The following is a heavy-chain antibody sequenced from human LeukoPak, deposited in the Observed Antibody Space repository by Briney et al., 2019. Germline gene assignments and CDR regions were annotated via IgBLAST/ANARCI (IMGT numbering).Heavy chain of an antibody. J-gene: IGHJ4*02. CDR2: ISSNGGNT. Sequence: GGSLRLSCAASGFPFSSSAMHWVRQALGKGLECVSAISSNGGNTYYANSVKGRFAISRDNSKNTLYLQMGSLRAEDMAVYYCARLSGALDSWGQGTLVTVSS. CDR3: ARLSGALDS. D-gene: IGHD3-10*01. CDR1: GFPFSSSA. V-gene: IGHV3-64*01.